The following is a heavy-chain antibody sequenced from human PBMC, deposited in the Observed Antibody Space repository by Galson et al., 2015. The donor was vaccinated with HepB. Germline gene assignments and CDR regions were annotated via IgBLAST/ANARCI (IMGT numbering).Heavy chain of an antibody. V-gene: IGHV3-48*04. J-gene: IGHJ3*02. D-gene: IGHD4/OR15-4a*01. Sequence: SLRLSCAASDSTFSSYTMNWVRQTPGTGLQWISYISTNGATIHYADSVKGRFTIARDNAKNTMWLQMNSLRAEDTAVYYCATTKFGSGAYWTFDIWGQGTLVTVSS. CDR1: DSTFSSYT. CDR2: ISTNGATI. CDR3: ATTKFGSGAYWTFDI.